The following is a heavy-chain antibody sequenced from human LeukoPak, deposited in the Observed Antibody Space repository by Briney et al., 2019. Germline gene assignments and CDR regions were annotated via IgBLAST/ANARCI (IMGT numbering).Heavy chain of an antibody. V-gene: IGHV3-66*01. CDR3: ASGIRAFDN. CDR2: TYSGGST. D-gene: IGHD1-26*01. CDR1: GFTVSSNY. J-gene: IGHJ4*02. Sequence: PGGSLRLSCAASGFTVSSNYMSWIRQAPGKGLEWVSVTYSGGSTYYADSVKGRCTISRDNSKNTLYLQMNSLRGEDTAVYYCASGIRAFDNWGQGTLVTVSA.